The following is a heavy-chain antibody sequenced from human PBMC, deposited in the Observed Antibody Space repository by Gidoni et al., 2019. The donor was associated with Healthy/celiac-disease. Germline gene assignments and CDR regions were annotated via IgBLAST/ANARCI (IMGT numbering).Heavy chain of an antibody. D-gene: IGHD3-3*01. CDR3: AKEGRANYDCWCGYDVEYYFDY. J-gene: IGHJ4*02. Sequence: EVQLLASGGGLVQPGGSLRLSCAASGFHFRSYALSWLRKGPGKGLEGVAAICGSGGSTYYGDSVKGRFTISRDNSKNTLYLQMSSLRGEDTAVYYCAKEGRANYDCWCGYDVEYYFDYWGQGTLVTVSS. CDR2: ICGSGGST. CDR1: GFHFRSYA. V-gene: IGHV3-23*01.